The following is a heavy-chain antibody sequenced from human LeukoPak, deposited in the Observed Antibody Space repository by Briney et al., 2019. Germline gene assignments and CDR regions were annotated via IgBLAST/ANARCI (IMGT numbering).Heavy chain of an antibody. CDR1: GFTFSTYW. D-gene: IGHD5-18*01. Sequence: GGSLRLSCAASGFTFSTYWMSWVRQAPGKGLEWVANIKQDVGDKYYVDSVKGRFTISRDNAKNSLYLQMNSLRSEDTAVYYCARDWGYGYEYYMDVWGKGTTVTVSS. CDR2: IKQDVGDK. V-gene: IGHV3-7*01. CDR3: ARDWGYGYEYYMDV. J-gene: IGHJ6*03.